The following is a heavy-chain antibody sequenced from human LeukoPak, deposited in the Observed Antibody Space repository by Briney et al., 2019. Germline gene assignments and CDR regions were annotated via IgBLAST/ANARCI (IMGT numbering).Heavy chain of an antibody. Sequence: GGSLRLSCAASGFTFSSYAMSWVRQAPGKGLEWVSAISGSGGSTYYADSVKGRFTISSDNSKNTLYLQMNSLRAEDTAVYYCARGALRYYYYGMDVWGQGTTVTVSS. CDR3: ARGALRYYYYGMDV. CDR1: GFTFSSYA. CDR2: ISGSGGST. J-gene: IGHJ6*02. V-gene: IGHV3-23*01.